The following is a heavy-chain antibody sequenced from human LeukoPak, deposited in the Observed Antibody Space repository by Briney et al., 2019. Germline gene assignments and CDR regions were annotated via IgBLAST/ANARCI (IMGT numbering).Heavy chain of an antibody. CDR3: VRDQFFSFDY. J-gene: IGHJ4*02. D-gene: IGHD3-3*01. CDR1: GFTFSTYS. CDR2: ISGTSSLI. V-gene: IGHV3-48*02. Sequence: GGSLRLSCAASGFTFSTYSMNWVRQAPGKGLEWVSYISGTSSLIYYADSVKGRSTISRDNAKNSLYLQMNSLRDEDTAVYYCVRDQFFSFDYWGQGTLVTVSS.